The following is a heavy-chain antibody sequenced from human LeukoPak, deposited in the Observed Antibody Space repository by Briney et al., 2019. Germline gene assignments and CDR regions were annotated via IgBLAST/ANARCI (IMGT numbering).Heavy chain of an antibody. Sequence: PSETLSLTCTVSGGSISISSYYWGWIRQPPGKGLEWIGRIYYSGSTYYSPSLKSRLTISEATSQNKFCLKLNSVTAADTTVFYCARPAYRGSYNDAFAIWGEGRIVTVSS. CDR3: ARPAYRGSYNDAFAI. J-gene: IGHJ3*02. CDR2: IYYSGST. V-gene: IGHV4-39*01. CDR1: GGSISISSYY. D-gene: IGHD1-26*01.